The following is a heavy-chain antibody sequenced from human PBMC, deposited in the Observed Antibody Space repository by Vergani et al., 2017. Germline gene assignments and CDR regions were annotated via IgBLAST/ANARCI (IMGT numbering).Heavy chain of an antibody. D-gene: IGHD2-15*01. J-gene: IGHJ6*03. CDR3: ARGSVVVAATPYYYYYMDV. CDR2: INSDGSST. CDR1: GFTFSSYW. V-gene: IGHV3-74*01. Sequence: EVQLVESGGGFVQPGGSLRLSCAASGFTFSSYWMHWVRQAPGKGLVWVSRINSDGSSTSYADSVKGRFTISRDNAKNTLYLQMNSLRAEDTAVYYCARGSVVVAATPYYYYYMDVWGKGTTVTVSS.